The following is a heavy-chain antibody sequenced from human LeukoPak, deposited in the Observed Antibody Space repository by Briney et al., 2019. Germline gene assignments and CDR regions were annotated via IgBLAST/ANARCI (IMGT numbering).Heavy chain of an antibody. Sequence: GRSLRLSCAASGFTFDDYAMHWVRQAPGKGLEWVSGISWNSGSTGYADSVKGRFTISRDNAKNSLYLQMNSLRAEDTALYYCGKDRTSDFGGNFDYWGQGTLVTVSS. CDR1: GFTFDDYA. D-gene: IGHD4-23*01. CDR2: ISWNSGST. CDR3: GKDRTSDFGGNFDY. V-gene: IGHV3-9*01. J-gene: IGHJ4*02.